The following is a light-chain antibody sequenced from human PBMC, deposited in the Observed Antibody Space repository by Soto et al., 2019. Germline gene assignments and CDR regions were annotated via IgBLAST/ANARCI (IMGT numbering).Light chain of an antibody. CDR3: QQYGSSPLT. CDR2: GAS. J-gene: IGKJ4*01. Sequence: ESVLTQSPGTLSLSPGERATLSCRASQSVSSSYLAWYQQKPGQAPRLLIYGASSRATGIPDRFSGSGSGTDFTLTISRLEPEDFAVYYCQQYGSSPLTFAGGTKV. V-gene: IGKV3-20*01. CDR1: QSVSSSY.